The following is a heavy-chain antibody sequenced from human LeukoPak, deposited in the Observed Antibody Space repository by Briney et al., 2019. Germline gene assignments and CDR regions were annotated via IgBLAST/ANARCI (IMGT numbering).Heavy chain of an antibody. CDR3: ATVFDF. CDR1: GFTFSNYW. CDR2: IDADGSST. V-gene: IGHV3-74*01. Sequence: PGGSLRLSCGASGFTFSNYWMHWVRXXXGKGLVWVARIDADGSSTSYADSVQGRFTISRDNAKNTLYLQMNSLRVEDTAVYYCATVFDFWGQGTLVTVSS. J-gene: IGHJ4*02.